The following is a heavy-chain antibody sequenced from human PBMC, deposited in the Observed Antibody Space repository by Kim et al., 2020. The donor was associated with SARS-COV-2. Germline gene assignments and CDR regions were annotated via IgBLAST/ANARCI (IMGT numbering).Heavy chain of an antibody. Sequence: GGSLRLSCAASGFTFSSYALSGFRQPPGKGLEWVSYISGSGGSTYYPDSVKGRFTISKDNSKNTWYLQMTILRAEDTAVYYCAKDVFGGVIVPGYFDYWG. J-gene: IGHJ4*01. CDR3: AKDVFGGVIVPGYFDY. D-gene: IGHD3-16*01. V-gene: IGHV3-23*01. CDR1: GFTFSSYA. CDR2: ISGSGGST.